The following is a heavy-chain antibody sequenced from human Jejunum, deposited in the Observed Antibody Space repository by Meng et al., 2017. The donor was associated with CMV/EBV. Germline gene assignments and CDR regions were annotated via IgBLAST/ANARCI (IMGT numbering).Heavy chain of an antibody. CDR1: GYTFTSYD. V-gene: IGHV1-8*01. Sequence: QVQVVQSGAEVKKPGASVNVSCKASGYTFTSYDINWVRQGTGQGLEWMGWMNPNRGTTGYAQKFQGRVTMTRNISKSTAYMDLSSLRSEDTAVYYCATGVADFKYWGQGTLVTVSS. CDR2: MNPNRGTT. J-gene: IGHJ4*02. CDR3: ATGVADFKY. D-gene: IGHD6-19*01.